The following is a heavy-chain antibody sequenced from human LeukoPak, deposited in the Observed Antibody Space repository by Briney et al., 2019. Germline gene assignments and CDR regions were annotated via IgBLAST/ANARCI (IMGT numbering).Heavy chain of an antibody. V-gene: IGHV5-51*01. CDR3: ARLWVATLDS. Sequence: GESLKISCKGSGYSFTNYWIAWVRQMPGKGLEWMGIIYPDDSDTRYSPSFQGQVTISADKSISTAYLQWSSLKASDTAMYYCARLWVATLDSWGQGTLVTVSS. CDR2: IYPDDSDT. J-gene: IGHJ4*02. D-gene: IGHD5-12*01. CDR1: GYSFTNYW.